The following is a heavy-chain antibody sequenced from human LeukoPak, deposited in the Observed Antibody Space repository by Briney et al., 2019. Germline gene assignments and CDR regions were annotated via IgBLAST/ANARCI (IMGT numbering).Heavy chain of an antibody. CDR3: AEGDGYNYLN. CDR2: IYTSGST. CDR1: GGSISSYY. Sequence: SQTLSLTCTVSGGSISSYYWSWIRQPPGKGLGWIGYIYTSGSTNYNPSLKSRVTISVDTSKNQFSLKLSSVTAADTAVYYCAEGDGYNYLNWGQGTLVTVSS. J-gene: IGHJ4*02. V-gene: IGHV4-4*09. D-gene: IGHD5-24*01.